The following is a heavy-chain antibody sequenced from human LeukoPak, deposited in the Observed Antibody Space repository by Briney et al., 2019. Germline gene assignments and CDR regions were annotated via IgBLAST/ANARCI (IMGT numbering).Heavy chain of an antibody. V-gene: IGHV3-9*01. CDR1: GFTFEDYA. Sequence: SGGSLRLSCAASGFTFEDYAMHWVRHAPGKGLEWVSGISWNSGSIGYADSVKGRFTISRDNAKNSLYLQMNSLRAEDTALYYCAKVGYYDSSGYSANSFDYWGQGTLVTVSS. J-gene: IGHJ4*02. D-gene: IGHD3-22*01. CDR2: ISWNSGSI. CDR3: AKVGYYDSSGYSANSFDY.